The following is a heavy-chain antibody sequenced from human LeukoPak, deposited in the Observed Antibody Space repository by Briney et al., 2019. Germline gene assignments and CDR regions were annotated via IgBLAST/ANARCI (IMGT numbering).Heavy chain of an antibody. CDR3: ATGGRRWFDP. V-gene: IGHV4-59*01. CDR2: IYYSGST. Sequence: PSETLSLTCTVSGGSINNYYWSWIRQPPGKGLEWIAYIYYSGSTSYHPSLKSRVTISVDTSKNQLYLNLSSVTAADTSVYYCATGGRRWFDPWGQGTLVTVSS. D-gene: IGHD3-16*01. J-gene: IGHJ5*02. CDR1: GGSINNYY.